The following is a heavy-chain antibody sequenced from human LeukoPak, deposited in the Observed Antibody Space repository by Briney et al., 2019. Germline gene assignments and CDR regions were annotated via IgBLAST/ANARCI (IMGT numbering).Heavy chain of an antibody. CDR1: GGSISSYY. Sequence: SATLSLTCTVSGGSISSYYWSWIRQPPGKGLEWIGYIYYSGSTNYNPSLKSRVTLSVDTSKNQFSLKLSSVTAADTAVYYCARGAMATFGAFDIWGQGTMVTVSS. J-gene: IGHJ3*02. CDR2: IYYSGST. CDR3: ARGAMATFGAFDI. D-gene: IGHD5-18*01. V-gene: IGHV4-59*01.